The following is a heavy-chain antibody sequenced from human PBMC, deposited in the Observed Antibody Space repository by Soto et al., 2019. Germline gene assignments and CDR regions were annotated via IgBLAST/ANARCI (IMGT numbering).Heavy chain of an antibody. CDR1: GFTFSSYS. Sequence: EVQLVESGGGLVKPGGSLRLSCAASGFTFSSYSMNWVRQAPGKGLEWVSSISSSSSYIYYADSVKGRFTISRDNAKNSLYLQMNSLRAEDTAVYYCQIQGGSYEHRDAFDIWGQGTMVTVSS. CDR2: ISSSSSYI. CDR3: QIQGGSYEHRDAFDI. V-gene: IGHV3-21*01. D-gene: IGHD2-15*01. J-gene: IGHJ3*02.